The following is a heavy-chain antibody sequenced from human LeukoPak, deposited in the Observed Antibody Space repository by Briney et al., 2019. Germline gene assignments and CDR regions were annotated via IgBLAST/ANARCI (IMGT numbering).Heavy chain of an antibody. CDR2: IYYTGST. Sequence: PSQTLSLTCTVSGGSISSGDYYWSWIRQPPGKGLEWIGYIYYTGSTYYNPSLKRRVTISIDTSKNQFSLNLNSVTAADTAVYYCARGSTGPDYWGQGTLVTVSS. D-gene: IGHD3-9*01. J-gene: IGHJ4*02. CDR3: ARGSTGPDY. V-gene: IGHV4-30-4*01. CDR1: GGSISSGDYY.